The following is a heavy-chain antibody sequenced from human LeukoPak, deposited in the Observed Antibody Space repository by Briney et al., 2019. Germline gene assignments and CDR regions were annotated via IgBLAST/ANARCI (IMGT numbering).Heavy chain of an antibody. CDR2: INHSGST. CDR1: GGSFSGYY. V-gene: IGHV4-34*01. Sequence: SETLSLTCAVYGGSFSGYYWSWIRQPPGKGLEWIGEINHSGSTNYKPSLKSRVTISVDTSKNQFSLKLGSVTAADTAVYYCARDVRSRWLVPRGFDYWGQGTLVTVSS. J-gene: IGHJ4*02. D-gene: IGHD6-19*01. CDR3: ARDVRSRWLVPRGFDY.